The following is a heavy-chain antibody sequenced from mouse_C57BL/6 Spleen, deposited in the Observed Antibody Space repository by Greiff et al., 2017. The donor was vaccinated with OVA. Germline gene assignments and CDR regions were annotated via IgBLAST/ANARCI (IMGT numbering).Heavy chain of an antibody. CDR2: IYPGDGDT. V-gene: IGHV1-82*01. CDR1: GYAFSSSW. CDR3: ARERGGTLFDY. Sequence: VQLQQSGPELVKPGASVKISCKASGYAFSSSWMNWVKQRPGPGLEWIGRIYPGDGDTNYNGKFKGKATLTADKSSSTAYMQHSSMTSEDSAVYFCARERGGTLFDYWGQGTTLTVSS. J-gene: IGHJ2*01. D-gene: IGHD4-1*01.